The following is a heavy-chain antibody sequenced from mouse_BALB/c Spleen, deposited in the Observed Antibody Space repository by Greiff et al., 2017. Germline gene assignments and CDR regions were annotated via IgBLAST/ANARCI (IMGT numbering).Heavy chain of an antibody. Sequence: EVQLVESGPGLVKPSQSLSLTCSVTGYSITSGYYWNWIRQFPGNKLEWMGYISYDGSNNYNPSLKNRISITRDTSKNQFFLKLNSVTTEDTATYYCAREGAYDYGRALDYWGQGTTLTVSS. CDR1: GYSITSGYY. CDR3: AREGAYDYGRALDY. V-gene: IGHV3-6*02. J-gene: IGHJ2*01. CDR2: ISYDGSN. D-gene: IGHD1-1*01.